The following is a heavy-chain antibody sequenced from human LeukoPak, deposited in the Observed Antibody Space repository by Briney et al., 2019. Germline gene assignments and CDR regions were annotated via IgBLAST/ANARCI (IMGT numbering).Heavy chain of an antibody. J-gene: IGHJ6*02. D-gene: IGHD3/OR15-3a*01. CDR3: ARSHFLTGYYYGLDV. V-gene: IGHV3-33*01. CDR2: TYYDGSHK. Sequence: GGSLRLSCAASGFTFSTFAMHWVRQAPGKGLEWVAVTYYDGSHKYDADSVKGRFTISRDNSKNTLYLQMNSLRAEDTAVYYCARSHFLTGYYYGLDVWGQGTTVTVSS. CDR1: GFTFSTFA.